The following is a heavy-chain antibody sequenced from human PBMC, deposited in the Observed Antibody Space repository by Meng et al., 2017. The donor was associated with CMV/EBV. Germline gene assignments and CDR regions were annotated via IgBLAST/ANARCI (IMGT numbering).Heavy chain of an antibody. Sequence: SETLSLTCTVSGGSISSSSYYWGWIRQPPGKGLEWIGSIYYSGSTYYNPSLKSRVTISVDTSKNQFSLKLSSVAAADTAVYYCATPTNYYYYGMDVWGQGTTVTVSS. J-gene: IGHJ6*02. D-gene: IGHD2-8*01. V-gene: IGHV4-39*07. CDR3: ATPTNYYYYGMDV. CDR1: GGSISSSSYY. CDR2: IYYSGST.